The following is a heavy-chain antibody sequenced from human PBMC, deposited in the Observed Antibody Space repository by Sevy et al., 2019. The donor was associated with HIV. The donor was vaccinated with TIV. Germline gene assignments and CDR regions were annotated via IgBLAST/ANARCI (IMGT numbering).Heavy chain of an antibody. D-gene: IGHD4-17*01. CDR2: INSRSTYI. CDR3: ARDNTDDYGDFDWYFDL. J-gene: IGHJ2*01. V-gene: IGHV3-21*01. CDR1: GFTFSSFS. Sequence: GGSLRLSCTASGFTFSSFSMSWVRQAPGKGLEWVASINSRSTYIYHADPVKGRFTISRDNAKNSLYLQMNSLRAEDTAVYYCARDNTDDYGDFDWYFDLWGRGTLVTVSS.